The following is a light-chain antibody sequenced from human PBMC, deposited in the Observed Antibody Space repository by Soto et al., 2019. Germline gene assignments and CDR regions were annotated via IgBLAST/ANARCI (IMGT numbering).Light chain of an antibody. Sequence: QSALTQPASVSGSPGQSITISCTGTSSDVGGYNYVSWYQQHPGKAPKLSIYDVSNRPSGVSNRFSGSKSGNTASLTISGLQAEDEADYYSSSYSRSSTLVFGGGTKVTVL. CDR2: DVS. CDR1: SSDVGGYNY. V-gene: IGLV2-14*01. CDR3: SSYSRSSTLV. J-gene: IGLJ2*01.